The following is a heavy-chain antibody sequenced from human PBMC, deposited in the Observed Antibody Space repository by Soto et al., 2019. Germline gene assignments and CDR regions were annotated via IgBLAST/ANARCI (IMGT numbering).Heavy chain of an antibody. CDR2: IYSSGYT. Sequence: SETLSLTCTVSGDSISGYYWSWIRQPPGKGLEWIGYIYSSGYTNYNPSLKNRGTISVDTPKKQFFLNLRSVTAADTAVYYCAGGGGYNFGIDYWGRGILVTVS. D-gene: IGHD5-12*01. CDR1: GDSISGYY. V-gene: IGHV4-59*01. CDR3: AGGGGYNFGIDY. J-gene: IGHJ4*02.